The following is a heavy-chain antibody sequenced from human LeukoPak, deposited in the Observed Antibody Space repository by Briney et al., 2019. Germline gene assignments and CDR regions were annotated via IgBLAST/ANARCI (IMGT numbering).Heavy chain of an antibody. CDR3: ARGEDTYYYDRSQVAFDI. CDR1: GFTFSTYG. Sequence: GGSLRLSCTASGFTFSTYGMSWVRQAPGKGLQWVSAISGTGGYIYYADSVKGRFTISRDNAKNSLYLQMNSLRAEDTAVYYCARGEDTYYYDRSQVAFDIWGQGTMVTVSS. CDR2: ISGTGGYI. J-gene: IGHJ3*02. D-gene: IGHD3-22*01. V-gene: IGHV3-21*01.